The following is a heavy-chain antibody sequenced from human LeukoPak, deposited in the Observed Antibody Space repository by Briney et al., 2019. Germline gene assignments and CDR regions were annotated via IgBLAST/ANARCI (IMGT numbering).Heavy chain of an antibody. CDR3: PCRYSGYDWDYYYYGMDV. CDR2: IYYSGSP. V-gene: IGHV4-30-4*01. Sequence: PSETLSLTCTVSGRSISSGDYSWSWIREPPGRGLESFGYIYYSGSPHYHPSLKSRVTISVDTSKNQFPMTLSFFTAADTEVYYCPCRYSGYDWDYYYYGMDVWGRGTTVTVSS. CDR1: GRSISSGDYS. D-gene: IGHD5-12*01. J-gene: IGHJ6*04.